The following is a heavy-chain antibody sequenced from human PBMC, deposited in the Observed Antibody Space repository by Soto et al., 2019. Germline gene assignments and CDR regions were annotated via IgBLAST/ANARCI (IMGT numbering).Heavy chain of an antibody. CDR2: IYYSGST. CDR1: GGSISSSSYY. CDR3: ARHQFEDYDYYPKFNWFDH. V-gene: IGHV4-39*01. D-gene: IGHD4-17*01. J-gene: IGHJ5*02. Sequence: PSETLSLTCTVSGGSISSSSYYWGWIRQPPGKGLEWIGSIYYSGSTYYNPSLKSRVTISVDTSKNQFSLKLSSVTAADTAVYYCARHQFEDYDYYPKFNWFDHWGQGPLVTVS.